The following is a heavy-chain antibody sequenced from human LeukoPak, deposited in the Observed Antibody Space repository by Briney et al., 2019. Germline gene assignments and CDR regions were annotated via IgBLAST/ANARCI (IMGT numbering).Heavy chain of an antibody. J-gene: IGHJ4*02. CDR3: AKGGEYSSSSIDY. D-gene: IGHD6-6*01. CDR1: GFTFNTYA. CDR2: ISVSGGRT. Sequence: GGSLRLSCVASGFTFNTYAMSWVRQAPGKGLDWVSSISVSGGRTHYADSVKGRFTISRDNSKNTLYLQMNSLRAEDTAVYYCAKGGEYSSSSIDYWGQGTLVTVSS. V-gene: IGHV3-23*01.